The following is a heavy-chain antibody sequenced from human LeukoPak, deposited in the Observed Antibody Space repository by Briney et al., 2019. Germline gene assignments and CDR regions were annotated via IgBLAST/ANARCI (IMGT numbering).Heavy chain of an antibody. CDR3: ARAIGRYYYDSSGYQFPPYFDY. D-gene: IGHD3-22*01. J-gene: IGHJ4*02. CDR1: GFTFSRYE. Sequence: GGSLRLSCAASGFTFSRYEMNWVRQAPGKGLEWVSYISSSGSTIYYADSVRGRFTISRDNANNSLYLQMNSLRAEDTAVYYCARAIGRYYYDSSGYQFPPYFDYWGQGTLVTVSS. V-gene: IGHV3-48*03. CDR2: ISSSGSTI.